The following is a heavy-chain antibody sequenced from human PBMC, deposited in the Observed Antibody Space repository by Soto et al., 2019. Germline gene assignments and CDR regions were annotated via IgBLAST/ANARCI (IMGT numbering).Heavy chain of an antibody. CDR2: IYYSGST. CDR1: GGSISSYY. CDR3: ARLSYYDSSGPIDY. Sequence: SETLSLTCTVSGGSISSYYWIWIRQPPGKGLEWIGYIYYSGSTNYNPSLKSRVTISVDTSKNQFSLKLSSVTAADTAVYYCARLSYYDSSGPIDYWGQGTLVTVSS. D-gene: IGHD3-22*01. J-gene: IGHJ4*02. V-gene: IGHV4-59*08.